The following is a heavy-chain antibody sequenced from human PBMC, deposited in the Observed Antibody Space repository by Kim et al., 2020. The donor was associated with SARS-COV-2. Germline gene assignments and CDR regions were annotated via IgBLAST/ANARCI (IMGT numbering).Heavy chain of an antibody. CDR2: ISYDGSNK. V-gene: IGHV3-30-3*01. CDR3: ARDTVPRQYCSSTICTQLSGMDV. CDR1: GFTFSSYA. D-gene: IGHD2-2*01. Sequence: GGSLRLSCAASGFTFSSYAIHWVRQAPGKGLEWVAVISYDGSNKYYADSVKGRFTISRDNSKNTLYLQMNSLRAEDTAVYYCARDTVPRQYCSSTICTQLSGMDVWGQGTTVSVSS. J-gene: IGHJ6*02.